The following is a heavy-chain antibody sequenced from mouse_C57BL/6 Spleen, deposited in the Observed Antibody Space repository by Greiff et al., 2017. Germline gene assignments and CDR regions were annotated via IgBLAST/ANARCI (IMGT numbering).Heavy chain of an antibody. J-gene: IGHJ2*01. Sequence: VQLQQPGAELVRPGTSVKLSCKASGYTFTSYWMHWVKQRPGQGLEWIGVIDPSDSYTNYNTKFKGKATLTVDTSSSTAYMQLSSLTSEDSAVYYCARDDYFDYWGQGTTLTVSS. CDR3: ARDDYFDY. CDR2: IDPSDSYT. CDR1: GYTFTSYW. V-gene: IGHV1-59*01.